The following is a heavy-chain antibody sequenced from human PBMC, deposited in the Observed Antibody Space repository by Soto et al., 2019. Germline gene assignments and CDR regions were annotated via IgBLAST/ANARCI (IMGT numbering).Heavy chain of an antibody. V-gene: IGHV4-59*01. CDR3: ARGYSGSFPLFDY. D-gene: IGHD1-26*01. J-gene: IGHJ4*02. Sequence: SETLSLTCTVSGGSISSYYWSWIRQPPGKGLEWIGYIYYSGSTNYNPSLKSRVTISVDTSKNQSSLKLSSVTAADTAVYYCARGYSGSFPLFDYWGQGTLVTVSS. CDR1: GGSISSYY. CDR2: IYYSGST.